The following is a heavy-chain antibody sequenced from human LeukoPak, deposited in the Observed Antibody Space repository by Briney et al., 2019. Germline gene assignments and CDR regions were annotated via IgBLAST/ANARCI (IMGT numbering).Heavy chain of an antibody. Sequence: GGCLRLSCAASGFTFSTYWMTWVRQAPGKGLEWVANIKEDGSEKSYVDSVKGRFTISRDNAKNSLYLQMNSLRAEDTAVYYCARAGSSSSRDYWGQGTLVTVSS. CDR2: IKEDGSEK. D-gene: IGHD6-6*01. V-gene: IGHV3-7*04. J-gene: IGHJ4*02. CDR3: ARAGSSSSRDY. CDR1: GFTFSTYW.